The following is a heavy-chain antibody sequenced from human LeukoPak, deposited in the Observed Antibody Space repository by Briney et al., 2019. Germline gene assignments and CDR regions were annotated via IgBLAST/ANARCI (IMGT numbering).Heavy chain of an antibody. V-gene: IGHV3-30-3*01. CDR3: ARDRGDSGWYLDY. CDR2: ISYDGSNK. D-gene: IGHD6-19*01. J-gene: IGHJ4*02. Sequence: GGSLRLSCAASGFTFSDYYMSWIRQAPGKGLEWVAVISYDGSNKYYADSVKGRFTISRDNSKNTLYLQMNSLRAEDTAVYYCARDRGDSGWYLDYWGQGILVTVPS. CDR1: GFTFSDYY.